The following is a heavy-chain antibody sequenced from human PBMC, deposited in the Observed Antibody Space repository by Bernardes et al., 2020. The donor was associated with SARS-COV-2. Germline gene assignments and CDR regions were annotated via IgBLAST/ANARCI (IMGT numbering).Heavy chain of an antibody. J-gene: IGHJ4*02. CDR2: ISTTSSTI. V-gene: IGHV3-48*01. CDR3: TRGLELELITWFDY. Sequence: GGSLRLSCAASGFSFSSYSMSWARQAAGKGLEWISFISTTSSTIYYADSVKGRFTISRDNSKNTLYLLMNSLRTDDTAVYYCTRGLELELITWFDYWGQGTRVTVSS. CDR1: GFSFSSYS. D-gene: IGHD1-7*01.